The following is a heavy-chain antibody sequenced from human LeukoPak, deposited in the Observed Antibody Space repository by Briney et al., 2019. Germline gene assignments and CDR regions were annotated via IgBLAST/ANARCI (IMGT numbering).Heavy chain of an antibody. J-gene: IGHJ4*02. V-gene: IGHV3-7*01. CDR1: GFTFSNYW. CDR3: TRDDDWNYEDY. CDR2: IKQDGSEK. D-gene: IGHD1-7*01. Sequence: GGSLRLSCAASGFTFSNYWMSWVRQAPGKGLQWVANIKQDGSEKYYVDSVKGRFTISRDNAKKSLYLQMNSLRAEDTAVYYCTRDDDWNYEDYWGQGTLVTVSS.